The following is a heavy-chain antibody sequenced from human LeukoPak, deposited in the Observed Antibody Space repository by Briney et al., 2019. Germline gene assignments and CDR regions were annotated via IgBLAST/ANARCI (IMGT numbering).Heavy chain of an antibody. CDR3: ARDHFSPITMVRGTFDY. CDR2: ISYDGSNK. V-gene: IGHV3-30-3*01. D-gene: IGHD3-10*01. J-gene: IGHJ4*02. Sequence: PGGSLRLSCAASGFTFSSYAMHWVRQAPGKGLEWVAVISYDGSNKYYADSVKGRFTISRDNSKNTLYLQMNSLRAEDTAAYYCARDHFSPITMVRGTFDYWGQGTLVTVSS. CDR1: GFTFSSYA.